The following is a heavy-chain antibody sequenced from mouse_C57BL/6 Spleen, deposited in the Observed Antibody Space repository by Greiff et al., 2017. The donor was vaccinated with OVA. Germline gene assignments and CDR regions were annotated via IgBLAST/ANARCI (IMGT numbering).Heavy chain of an antibody. Sequence: EVKLQESGGDLVKPGGSLKLSCAASGFTFSSYGMSWVRQTPDKRLEWVATISSGGSYTYYPDSVKGRFTISRDNAKNTLYLQMSSLKSEDTAMYYCARLQLGFDYWGQGTTLTVSS. CDR1: GFTFSSYG. V-gene: IGHV5-6*01. CDR2: ISSGGSYT. J-gene: IGHJ2*01. CDR3: ARLQLGFDY. D-gene: IGHD4-1*02.